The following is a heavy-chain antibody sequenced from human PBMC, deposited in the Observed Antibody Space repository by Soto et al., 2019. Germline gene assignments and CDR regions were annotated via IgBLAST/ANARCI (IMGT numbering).Heavy chain of an antibody. CDR1: GGTFSSYA. J-gene: IGHJ6*02. D-gene: IGHD3-9*01. V-gene: IGHV1-69*13. CDR3: ARDGRESDYDILTGYYYYYGMDV. CDR2: IIPIFGTA. Sequence: ASVKVSCKASGGTFSSYAISWVRQAPGQGLEWMGGIIPIFGTANYAQKFQGRVTITADESTSTAYMELSSLRSEDTAVYYCARDGRESDYDILTGYYYYYGMDVWGQGTTVTVSS.